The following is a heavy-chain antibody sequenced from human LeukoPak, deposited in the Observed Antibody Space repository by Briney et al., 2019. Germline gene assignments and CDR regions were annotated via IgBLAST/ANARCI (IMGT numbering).Heavy chain of an antibody. CDR3: ARTGSSWDP. Sequence: PGGSLRLSCVASEFTFSSYDMSWVRQAPGKGLEWVSYISSGSSTIYYADSVKGRFTISRDNAKNSLYLQMNSLRAEDTAVYYCARTGSSWDPWGQGTLVTVSS. CDR1: EFTFSSYD. D-gene: IGHD6-13*01. CDR2: ISSGSSTI. V-gene: IGHV3-48*01. J-gene: IGHJ5*02.